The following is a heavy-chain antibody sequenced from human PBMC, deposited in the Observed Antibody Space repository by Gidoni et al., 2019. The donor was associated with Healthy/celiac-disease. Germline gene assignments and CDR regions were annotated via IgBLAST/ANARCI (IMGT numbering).Heavy chain of an antibody. J-gene: IGHJ2*01. CDR2: IIPIFGTS. CDR3: ARAVDYGDYSWYFDL. D-gene: IGHD4-17*01. Sequence: QVQLEPSGAEGKKSGSSVNVFCKASRGTFSSYAISWVRQAPGQGLGWRGGIIPIFGTSNYAQKFQGRVTIAADESTSTAYMELSSLRSEDTAVYYCARAVDYGDYSWYFDLWGRGTLVTVSS. CDR1: RGTFSSYA. V-gene: IGHV1-69*01.